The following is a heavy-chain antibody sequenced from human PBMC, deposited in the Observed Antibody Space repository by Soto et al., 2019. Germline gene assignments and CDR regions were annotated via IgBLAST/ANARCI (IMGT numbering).Heavy chain of an antibody. J-gene: IGHJ6*02. CDR3: ARDGGKGVATSRGTYYYYGMDV. V-gene: IGHV4-31*03. Sequence: SETLSLTGTVSGGSISSGGYYWSWIRQHPGKGLEWIGYIYYSGSTYYNPSLKSRVTISVDTSKNQFSLKLSSVTAADTAVYYCARDGGKGVATSRGTYYYYGMDVWGQGTTVTVS. D-gene: IGHD5-12*01. CDR2: IYYSGST. CDR1: GGSISSGGYY.